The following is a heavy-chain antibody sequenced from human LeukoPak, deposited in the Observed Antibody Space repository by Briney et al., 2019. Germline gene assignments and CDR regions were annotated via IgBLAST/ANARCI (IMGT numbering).Heavy chain of an antibody. Sequence: PGGSLRLSCAASGFTFSSYAMSWVRQAPGKGLEWVSAISGSGGSTSYADSVKGRFTISRDNSKNTLYLQMNSLRAEDTAVYYCAKAGSGYSSGRRYDYWGQGTLVTVSS. V-gene: IGHV3-23*01. J-gene: IGHJ4*02. CDR3: AKAGSGYSSGRRYDY. D-gene: IGHD6-19*01. CDR2: ISGSGGST. CDR1: GFTFSSYA.